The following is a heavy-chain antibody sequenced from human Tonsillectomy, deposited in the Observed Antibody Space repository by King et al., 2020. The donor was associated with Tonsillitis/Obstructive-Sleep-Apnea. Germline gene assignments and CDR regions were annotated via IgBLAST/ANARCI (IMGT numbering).Heavy chain of an antibody. Sequence: VQLVESGAEVKKPGESLKISCKGSGYSFTNYWIAWVRQMPGKGLEWMGIIYPGDSDTIYSPSFRGQVTISADKSISTAYLQWSSLKPSDTAMYYCARLGPLSGNYGGDYWGQGTLVTVSS. D-gene: IGHD1-26*01. CDR3: ARLGPLSGNYGGDY. V-gene: IGHV5-51*03. CDR2: IYPGDSDT. J-gene: IGHJ4*02. CDR1: GYSFTNYW.